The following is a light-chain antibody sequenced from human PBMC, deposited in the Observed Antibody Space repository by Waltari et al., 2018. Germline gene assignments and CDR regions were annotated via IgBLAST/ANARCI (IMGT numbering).Light chain of an antibody. CDR1: QSVSSN. J-gene: IGKJ1*01. Sequence: ERVMTQSPATLSVSPGERATLSCRASQSVSSNLAWYQQKFGQAPRRIIYGASTRATGIPARFSGSGSGTEFTLTISSLQSEDFAVYYCQQYDYWPTFGQGTKVEIK. CDR2: GAS. V-gene: IGKV3-15*01. CDR3: QQYDYWPT.